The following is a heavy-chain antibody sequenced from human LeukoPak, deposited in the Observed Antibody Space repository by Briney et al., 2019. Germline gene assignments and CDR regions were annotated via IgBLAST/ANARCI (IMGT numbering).Heavy chain of an antibody. CDR1: GFTFSSYA. Sequence: GGSLRLSCAASGFTFSSYAMSWVRQAPGKGLEWVSAISGSGGSTYYADSVKGRFTISRDNSKNTLYLQMNSLRAEDTAVYYCAKDPNRSSWYTLAGYWGQGTLVTVSS. V-gene: IGHV3-23*01. J-gene: IGHJ4*02. CDR2: ISGSGGST. D-gene: IGHD6-13*01. CDR3: AKDPNRSSWYTLAGY.